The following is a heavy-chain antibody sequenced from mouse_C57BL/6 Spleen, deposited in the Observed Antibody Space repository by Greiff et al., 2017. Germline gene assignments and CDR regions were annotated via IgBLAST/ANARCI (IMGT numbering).Heavy chain of an antibody. J-gene: IGHJ1*03. V-gene: IGHV3-6*01. Sequence: EVKLQESGPGLVKPSQSLSLTCSVTGYSITSGYYWNWIRQFPGNKLEWMGYISYDGSNNYNPSLKNRISITRDTSKNQFFLKWNSVTTEDTATYYCARGYYGSRGYFDVWGTGTTVTVSS. CDR2: ISYDGSN. CDR1: GYSITSGYY. D-gene: IGHD1-1*01. CDR3: ARGYYGSRGYFDV.